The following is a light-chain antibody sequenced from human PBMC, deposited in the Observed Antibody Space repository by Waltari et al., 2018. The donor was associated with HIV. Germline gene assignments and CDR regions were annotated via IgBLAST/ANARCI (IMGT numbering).Light chain of an antibody. V-gene: IGLV1-40*01. CDR3: QSHDSSLSGYV. Sequence: QSVLPQTPSVSGAPGQRVTSSCPGSSPNIRAGYHVHWYQQLPGTAPKLLIYGNSNRPSGVPDRFSGSKSGTSASLAITGLQAEDEADYHCQSHDSSLSGYVFGTGTKVTVL. J-gene: IGLJ1*01. CDR1: SPNIRAGYH. CDR2: GNS.